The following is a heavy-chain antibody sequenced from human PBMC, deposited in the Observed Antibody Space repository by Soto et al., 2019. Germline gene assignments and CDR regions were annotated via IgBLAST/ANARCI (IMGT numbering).Heavy chain of an antibody. V-gene: IGHV3-23*01. D-gene: IGHD1-7*01. CDR3: ARRARTATNSWGAFDI. Sequence: EVQLLESGGGLVQPGWSLRLSCAASEFTFSNYVMNWVRQAPGKGLEWVSTISCSVDKTYYADSVKGRFTISRDNSKDTLSLQMHSLRAEDAAVYYCARRARTATNSWGAFDIWGQGTMVTVSS. CDR2: ISCSVDKT. J-gene: IGHJ3*02. CDR1: EFTFSNYV.